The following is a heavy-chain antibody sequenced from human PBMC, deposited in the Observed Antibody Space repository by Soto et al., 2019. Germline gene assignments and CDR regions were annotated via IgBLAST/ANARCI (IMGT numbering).Heavy chain of an antibody. D-gene: IGHD2-2*01. CDR3: AKDYCSSTSCPKTHDAFDI. CDR1: GFTFSSYA. CDR2: ISGSGGST. J-gene: IGHJ3*02. V-gene: IGHV3-23*01. Sequence: PGGSLRLSCAASGFTFSSYAMSWVRQAPGKGLEWVSAISGSGGSTYYADSVKGRFTISRDNSKNTLYLQMNSLRAEDTAVYYCAKDYCSSTSCPKTHDAFDIWGQGTMVTVSS.